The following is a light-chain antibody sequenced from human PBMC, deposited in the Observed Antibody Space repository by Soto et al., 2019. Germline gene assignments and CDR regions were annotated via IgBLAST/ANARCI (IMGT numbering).Light chain of an antibody. Sequence: EIVLTQSPGTLSLSPGERATLSCRASQSVDSTSLAWYQHKPGQAPRLLIYGASSRASGIPDRVCGRGSETAFTLTINRLEPEDFAVYYCQQYGNAPLAFGLGTKVEIK. V-gene: IGKV3-20*01. CDR3: QQYGNAPLA. J-gene: IGKJ1*01. CDR1: QSVDSTS. CDR2: GAS.